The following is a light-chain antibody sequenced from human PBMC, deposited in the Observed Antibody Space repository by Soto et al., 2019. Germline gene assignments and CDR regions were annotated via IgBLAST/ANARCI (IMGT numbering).Light chain of an antibody. J-gene: IGKJ1*01. V-gene: IGKV3-15*01. CDR2: GAS. CDR3: QQYHDRWT. CDR1: QSVSIN. Sequence: EIVMTQSPATLSVSPGERAILSCRASQSVSINLAWYQQKPGQAPRLFIYGASTRATGVPARFSGSGSGTDFASLSNRLQSEDFAVYFCQQYHDRWTFGQGTKVEVK.